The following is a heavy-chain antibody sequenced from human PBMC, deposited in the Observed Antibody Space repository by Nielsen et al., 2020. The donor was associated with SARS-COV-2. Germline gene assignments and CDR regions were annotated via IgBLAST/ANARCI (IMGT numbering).Heavy chain of an antibody. J-gene: IGHJ6*02. CDR3: ARSKSGRDFWSGYYPYYYYGMDV. CDR2: ISSSSSYI. V-gene: IGHV3-21*04. Sequence: VRQAPGKGLEWVSSISSSSSYIYYADSVKGRFTISRDNAKNSLYLQMNSLRAEDTAVYYCARSKSGRDFWSGYYPYYYYGMDVWGQGTTVTVSS. D-gene: IGHD3-3*01.